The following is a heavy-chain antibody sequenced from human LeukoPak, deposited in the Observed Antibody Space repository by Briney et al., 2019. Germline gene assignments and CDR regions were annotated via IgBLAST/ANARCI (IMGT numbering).Heavy chain of an antibody. CDR1: GGSISSYY. J-gene: IGHJ4*02. D-gene: IGHD3-3*01. Sequence: SETLSLTCTVSGGSISSYYWSWIRQPPGKGLEWIGYIYYSGSTNYNPSLKSRVTISVDTSKNQFSLKLNSVTAADTAVYYCARLPRLEWLRGYYFDYWGQGTLVTVSS. CDR2: IYYSGST. CDR3: ARLPRLEWLRGYYFDY. V-gene: IGHV4-59*01.